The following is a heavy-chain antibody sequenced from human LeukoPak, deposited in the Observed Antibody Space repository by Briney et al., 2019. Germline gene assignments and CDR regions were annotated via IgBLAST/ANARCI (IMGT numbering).Heavy chain of an antibody. V-gene: IGHV3-9*01. D-gene: IGHD3-22*01. CDR2: ISWNSGSI. CDR1: GFTFDDYA. Sequence: GGSLRLSCAASGFTFDDYAMHWVRQAPGRGLEWVSGISWNSGSIGYADSVKGRFTISRDNAKNSLYLQMNSLRAEDTALYYCVKGYYYDSSGPYDYWGQGTLVTVSS. CDR3: VKGYYYDSSGPYDY. J-gene: IGHJ4*02.